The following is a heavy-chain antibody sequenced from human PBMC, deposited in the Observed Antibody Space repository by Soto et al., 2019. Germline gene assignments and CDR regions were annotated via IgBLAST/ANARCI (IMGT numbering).Heavy chain of an antibody. D-gene: IGHD6-13*01. V-gene: IGHV3-74*01. J-gene: IGHJ4*02. Sequence: EVHLVESGGGLVQPGGSLRLSCAASGFTFSSYYMHWVRQAPGKGLVWVSRINSAGSRTAYADSVKGRFTISRDNAKNTLYLQMNNLRAEDTAVYYCGASIAAGGGGWGQGTLVTVSS. CDR2: INSAGSRT. CDR1: GFTFSSYY. CDR3: GASIAAGGGG.